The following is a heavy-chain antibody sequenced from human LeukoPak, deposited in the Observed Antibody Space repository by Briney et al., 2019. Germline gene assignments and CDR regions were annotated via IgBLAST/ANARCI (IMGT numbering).Heavy chain of an antibody. V-gene: IGHV4-30-2*01. CDR3: ASSCSSTSCYESVGIRTSTSPYYYYYMDV. Sequence: PSQTLSLTCTVSGGSISSGGYYWSWIRQPPGKGLEWIGYIYHSGSTYYNPSLKSRVTISVDRSKNQFSLKLSSVTAADTAVYYCASSCSSTSCYESVGIRTSTSPYYYYYMDVWGKGTTVTVSS. CDR1: GGSISSGGYY. J-gene: IGHJ6*03. CDR2: IYHSGST. D-gene: IGHD2-2*01.